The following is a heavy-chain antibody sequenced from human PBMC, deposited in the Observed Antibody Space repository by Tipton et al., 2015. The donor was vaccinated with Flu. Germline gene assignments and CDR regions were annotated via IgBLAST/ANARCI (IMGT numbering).Heavy chain of an antibody. Sequence: TLSLTCTVSGGSTGRDYLTWIRQPPGKGLEYIGYSRRSGTTTYNPSFKSRLTISIDTSRTQFSLNLTTVTAADTAMYYCASGDRGGVFDFWGQGRLVTVSS. CDR3: ASGDRGGVFDF. CDR2: SRRSGTT. D-gene: IGHD3-16*01. J-gene: IGHJ4*02. CDR1: GGSTGRDY. V-gene: IGHV4-59*13.